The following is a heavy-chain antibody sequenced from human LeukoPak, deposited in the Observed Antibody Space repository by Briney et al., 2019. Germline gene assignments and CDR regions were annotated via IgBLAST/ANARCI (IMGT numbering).Heavy chain of an antibody. CDR2: IYHSGST. J-gene: IGHJ4*02. Sequence: PSETLSLTCAVSGGSISSGGYSWSWIRQPPGKGLEWIGYIYHSGSTYYNPSLKSRVTIAVDRSKNQFSLKLSSVTAADTAVYYCARDVGGTSCYLCFDYWGQGTLVTVSS. CDR3: ARDVGGTSCYLCFDY. D-gene: IGHD2-2*01. CDR1: GGSISSGGYS. V-gene: IGHV4-30-2*01.